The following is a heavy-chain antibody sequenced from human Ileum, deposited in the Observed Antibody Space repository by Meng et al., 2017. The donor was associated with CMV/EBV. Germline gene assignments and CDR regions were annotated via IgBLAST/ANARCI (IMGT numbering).Heavy chain of an antibody. CDR2: IYTDENSA. CDR3: VRGNSGYGNFDY. J-gene: IGHJ4*02. V-gene: IGHV3-74*01. D-gene: IGHD5-12*01. Sequence: CTVSGFTCRSYWMHWVRQVPGKGLVWVSRIYTDENSATYADSVKGRFTISRDNAKDTLYLQMTSLRVEDTAMYYCVRGNSGYGNFDYWGQGALVTVSS. CDR1: GFTCRSYW.